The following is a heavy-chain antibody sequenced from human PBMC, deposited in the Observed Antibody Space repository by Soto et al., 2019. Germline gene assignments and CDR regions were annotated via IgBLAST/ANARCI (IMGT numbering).Heavy chain of an antibody. D-gene: IGHD6-13*01. CDR1: GFTFSSYS. J-gene: IGHJ4*02. CDR3: ARMYRSSWYGFDY. Sequence: EVQLVESGGGLVKPGGSLRLSCAASGFTFSSYSMNWVRQAPGKGLEWVSYISSSSSYIYYADSVKGRLTISRDNVKNSLSLQMNSLRAEDTAVYYCARMYRSSWYGFDYWGQGTLVTVSS. V-gene: IGHV3-21*01. CDR2: ISSSSSYI.